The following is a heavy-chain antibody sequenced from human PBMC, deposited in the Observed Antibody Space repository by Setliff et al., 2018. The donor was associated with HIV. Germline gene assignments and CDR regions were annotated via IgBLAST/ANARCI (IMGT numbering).Heavy chain of an antibody. CDR3: ARKAADVSGGGMDV. J-gene: IGHJ6*02. D-gene: IGHD2-15*01. CDR1: GYSISSGYY. Sequence: SETLSLTCAVSGYSISSGYYWSWIRQPPGKNPEYIGYIHPSGETYYSPSLMSRRTISLDTANNRFSLRLTSATAADTAIDYCARKAADVSGGGMDVWGQGTTVTVS. CDR2: IHPSGET. V-gene: IGHV4-38-2*01.